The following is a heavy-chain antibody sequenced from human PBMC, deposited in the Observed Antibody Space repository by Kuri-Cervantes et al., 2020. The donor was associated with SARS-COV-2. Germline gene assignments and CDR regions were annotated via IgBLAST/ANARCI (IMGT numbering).Heavy chain of an antibody. D-gene: IGHD6-19*01. Sequence: GSLRLSCTVSGGSISSYYWSWIRQPPGKGLEWIGYIYYSGSTNYNPSLKSRVTISVDTSKNQFSLKLSSVTAADTAVYYCARHYGGARYSSGWYRYYYGMDVWGQGTTVTVSS. CDR2: IYYSGST. CDR3: ARHYGGARYSSGWYRYYYGMDV. J-gene: IGHJ6*02. CDR1: GGSISSYY. V-gene: IGHV4-59*08.